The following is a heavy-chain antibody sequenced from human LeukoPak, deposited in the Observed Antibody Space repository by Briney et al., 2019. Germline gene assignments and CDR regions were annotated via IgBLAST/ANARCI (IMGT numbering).Heavy chain of an antibody. D-gene: IGHD3-22*01. V-gene: IGHV4-59*01. CDR2: IYYSGST. CDR1: GGSISSYY. J-gene: IGHJ3*02. CDR3: ARVQYYYDSSGYYPDSDAFDI. Sequence: SETLSLTCTVSGGSISSYYWSWIRQPPGKGLEWIGYIYYSGSTNYNPSLKSRVTISVDTSKNQFSLKLSSVTAADTAVYYCARVQYYYDSSGYYPDSDAFDIWGQGTMVTVSS.